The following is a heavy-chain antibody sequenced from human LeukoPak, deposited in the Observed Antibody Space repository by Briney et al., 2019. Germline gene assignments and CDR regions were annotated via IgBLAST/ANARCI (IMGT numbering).Heavy chain of an antibody. D-gene: IGHD3-22*01. CDR3: ARTYDHTGSHYYYYMDV. CDR1: GFTFSSYW. J-gene: IGHJ6*03. V-gene: IGHV3-74*01. CDR2: INTDGSST. Sequence: GGSLRLSCAASGFTFSSYWMHWVRQAPGKGLVWVSRINTDGSSTSYADSVKGRFTISRDNAKNTLYLQMNSLSAEDTAVYFCARTYDHTGSHYYYYMDVWGKGTTVTVSS.